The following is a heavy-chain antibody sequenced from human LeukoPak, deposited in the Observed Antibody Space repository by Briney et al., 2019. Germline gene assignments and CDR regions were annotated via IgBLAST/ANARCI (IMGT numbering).Heavy chain of an antibody. V-gene: IGHV4-59*12. CDR1: GGSISSYY. CDR3: ARDGRSGYEDL. D-gene: IGHD5-12*01. J-gene: IGHJ5*02. Sequence: SETLSLTCTVSGGSISSYYWSWIRQPPGKGLEWIGYIYYSGSTNYNPSLKSRVTISIDTSKNQFSLRLTSVTAADTAIYYCARDGRSGYEDLWGPGTLVTVSS. CDR2: IYYSGST.